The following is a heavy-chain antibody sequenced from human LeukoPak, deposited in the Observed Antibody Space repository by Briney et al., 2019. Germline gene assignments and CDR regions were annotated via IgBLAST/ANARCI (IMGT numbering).Heavy chain of an antibody. CDR2: INHSGST. CDR1: GGSFSGYY. Sequence: ETLSLTCAVHGGSFSGYYWSWIRQSPGKGLEWIGEINHSGSTNYNPSLKSRVTISLDTSKNQFSLKLSSVTAADTAVYYCARGRRVTMVRGVIGGMDVWGQGTTVTVSS. V-gene: IGHV4-34*01. J-gene: IGHJ6*02. D-gene: IGHD3-10*01. CDR3: ARGRRVTMVRGVIGGMDV.